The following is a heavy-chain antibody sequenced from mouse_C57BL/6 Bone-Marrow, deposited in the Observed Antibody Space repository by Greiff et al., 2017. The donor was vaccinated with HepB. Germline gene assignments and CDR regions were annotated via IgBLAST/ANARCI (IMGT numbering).Heavy chain of an antibody. Sequence: QVQLQQPGAELVRPGSSVKLSCKASGYTFTSYWMDWVKQRPGQGLEWIGNIYPSDSETHYNQKFKDKATLTVDKSSRTAYMQLSSLTSEDSAVYYCARDYPYYFDYWCQGTTLTVSS. J-gene: IGHJ2*01. CDR2: IYPSDSET. CDR3: ARDYPYYFDY. CDR1: GYTFTSYW. V-gene: IGHV1-61*01. D-gene: IGHD5-5*01.